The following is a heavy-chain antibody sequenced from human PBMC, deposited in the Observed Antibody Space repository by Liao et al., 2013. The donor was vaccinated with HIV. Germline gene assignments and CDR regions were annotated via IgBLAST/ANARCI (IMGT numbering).Heavy chain of an antibody. CDR2: IYHSGSD. CDR3: ARTDQYYDFWNGYENWFDP. V-gene: IGHV4-59*12. D-gene: IGHD3-3*01. CDR1: GVSISSYY. Sequence: QVQLQESGPGLVKPSETLSLTCTVSGVSISSYYWSWIRQPPGKGLEWIGDIYHSGSDQLQPLPQESSHHITRHVQEPVLPEIVALCTTVADTAVYYCARTDQYYDFWNGYENWFDPWAREPWSPSPQ. J-gene: IGHJ5*02.